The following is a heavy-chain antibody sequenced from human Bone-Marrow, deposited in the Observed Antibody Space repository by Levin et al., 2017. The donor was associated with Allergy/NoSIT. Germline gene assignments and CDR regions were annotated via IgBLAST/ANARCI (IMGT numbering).Heavy chain of an antibody. J-gene: IGHJ3*01. V-gene: IGHV3-15*01. CDR2: VKSKADGETL. D-gene: IGHD1-14*01. CDR3: TTLAMRTHGGIFDV. CDR1: GLIFSNAW. Sequence: SGGSLRLSCAGSGLIFSNAWMTWVRQAPGKGLEWVGRVKSKADGETLDYAAPVKGRFSISRDDSKDTVYLQMDNLQTNDTGVYYCTTLAMRTHGGIFDVWGQGTMITVS.